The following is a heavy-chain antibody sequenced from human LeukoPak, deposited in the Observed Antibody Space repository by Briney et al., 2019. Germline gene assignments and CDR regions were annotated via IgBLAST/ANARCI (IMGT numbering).Heavy chain of an antibody. J-gene: IGHJ4*02. D-gene: IGHD3-10*01. Sequence: GGSLRLSCAASGFTFSTYDMSWVRQAPGKGLEWVSSISGSSSNYIYYADSVKGRFTISRDNAKNTLYLQMNSLRAEDTAVYYCAKDNAYYYADYWGQGTLVTVSS. CDR1: GFTFSTYD. CDR2: ISGSSSNYI. V-gene: IGHV3-21*01. CDR3: AKDNAYYYADY.